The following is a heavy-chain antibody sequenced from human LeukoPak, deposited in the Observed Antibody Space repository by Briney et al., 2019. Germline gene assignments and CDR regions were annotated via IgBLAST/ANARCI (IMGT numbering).Heavy chain of an antibody. CDR3: AREARLVGVYYFDY. CDR1: GYTFTSDD. D-gene: IGHD2-15*01. J-gene: IGHJ4*02. V-gene: IGHV1-18*01. Sequence: ASVKVSCKASGYTFTSDDISWVRQAPGQGLEWMGWIRAYNGNTNYAQKFQGRVTMTTDTSTSTAYMELRSLRSDDTAVYYCAREARLVGVYYFDYWGQGTLVTVSS. CDR2: IRAYNGNT.